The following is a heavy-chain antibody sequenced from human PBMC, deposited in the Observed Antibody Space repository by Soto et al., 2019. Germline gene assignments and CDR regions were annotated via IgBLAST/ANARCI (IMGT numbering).Heavy chain of an antibody. J-gene: IGHJ4*02. CDR1: GFTFSDYY. D-gene: IGHD5-18*01. CDR3: ARCRGYSYGFDF. Sequence: GGSLRLSCAASGFTFSDYYMSWIRQAPGKGLEWVSYISGSGSTIYYADSVKGRFTISRENAKNTLYLQMNSLRAEDSSVYYCARCRGYSYGFDFWGQGTLVTVSS. CDR2: ISGSGSTI. V-gene: IGHV3-11*01.